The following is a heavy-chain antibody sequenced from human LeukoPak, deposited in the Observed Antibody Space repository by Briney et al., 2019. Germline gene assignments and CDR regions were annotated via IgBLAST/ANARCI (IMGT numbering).Heavy chain of an antibody. J-gene: IGHJ4*02. CDR2: ISGRSSTI. CDR3: ARDRLKSGGYYFDY. D-gene: IGHD1-26*01. CDR1: GFTFNTYS. V-gene: IGHV3-48*01. Sequence: GGSLRLSCAASGFTFNTYSMNWVRQAPGKGLEWVSYISGRSSTIYYADSVKGRFTISRDNAKSSMYLQMNSLRAEDTAVYYCARDRLKSGGYYFDYWGQGTLVTVSS.